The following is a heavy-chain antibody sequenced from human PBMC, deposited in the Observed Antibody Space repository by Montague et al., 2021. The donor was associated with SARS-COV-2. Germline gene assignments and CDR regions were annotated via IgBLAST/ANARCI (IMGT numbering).Heavy chain of an antibody. Sequence: PALVKSTQTLTLTCTFSGFSLSTSGMCVSWIRQPPGKALEWLALIDWDDDKYYSTSLKTRLTISKDTSKNQVVLTMTNMDPVDTATYYCARSYYDILTGYYRAFDYWGQGTLVTVSS. CDR3: ARSYYDILTGYYRAFDY. J-gene: IGHJ4*02. CDR1: GFSLSTSGMC. V-gene: IGHV2-70*01. D-gene: IGHD3-9*01. CDR2: IDWDDDK.